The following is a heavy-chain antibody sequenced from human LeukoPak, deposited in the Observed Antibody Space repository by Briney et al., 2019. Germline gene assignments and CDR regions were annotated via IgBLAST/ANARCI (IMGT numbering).Heavy chain of an antibody. D-gene: IGHD4-23*01. CDR1: GFTFDDYG. Sequence: GGSLRLSCAASGFTFDDYGMSWVRQAPGKGLEWVSSISSSSSYIYYADSVKGRFTISRDNAKNSLYLQMNSLRAEDTAVYYCARETTVVTPIDYWGQGTLVTVSP. CDR3: ARETTVVTPIDY. CDR2: ISSSSSYI. V-gene: IGHV3-21*01. J-gene: IGHJ4*02.